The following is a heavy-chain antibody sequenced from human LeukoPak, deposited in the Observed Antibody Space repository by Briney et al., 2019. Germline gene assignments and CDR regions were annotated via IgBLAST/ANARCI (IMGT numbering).Heavy chain of an antibody. CDR1: GFTFGSYG. Sequence: GGSLRLSCAASGFTFGSYGMHWVRQAPGKGLEWVAIISYDGSNKYSADSVKGRFTISRDNPKNTLYLQMNSLRAEDTAVYYCAKDTSRLVVNAPLDYWGQGTLVTVSS. D-gene: IGHD2-8*02. CDR3: AKDTSRLVVNAPLDY. CDR2: ISYDGSNK. J-gene: IGHJ4*02. V-gene: IGHV3-30*18.